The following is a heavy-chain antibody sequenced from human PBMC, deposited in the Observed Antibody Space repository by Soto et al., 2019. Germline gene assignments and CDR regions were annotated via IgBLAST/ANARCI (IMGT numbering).Heavy chain of an antibody. CDR3: TGYFDWLYPFDP. CDR1: GFTFGDYA. CDR2: IRSKAYGGTT. V-gene: IGHV3-49*04. J-gene: IGHJ5*02. Sequence: LRLSCTASGFTFGDYAMSWVRQAPGKGLEWVGFIRSKAYGGTTEYAASVKGRFTISRDDSKSIAYLQMNSLKTEDTAVYYCTGYFDWLYPFDPWGQGTLVTVSS. D-gene: IGHD3-9*01.